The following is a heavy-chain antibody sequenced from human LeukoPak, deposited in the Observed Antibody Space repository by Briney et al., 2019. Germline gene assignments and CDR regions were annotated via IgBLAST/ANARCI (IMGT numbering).Heavy chain of an antibody. D-gene: IGHD3-10*01. CDR1: GGSISTYY. V-gene: IGHV4-59*01. J-gene: IGHJ4*02. CDR2: IYYSGST. Sequence: SEALSLTCTVSGGSISTYYWSWIRQPPGKGLEWIGYIYYSGSTNYNSSLKSRVTISVDTSKNHFSLQLSSVTAADTAVYYCARGAGSGTYYNLDYWGQGTLVTVSS. CDR3: ARGAGSGTYYNLDY.